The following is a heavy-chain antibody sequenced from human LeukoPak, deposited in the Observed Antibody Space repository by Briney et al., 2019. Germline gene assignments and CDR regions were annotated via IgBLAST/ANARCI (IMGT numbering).Heavy chain of an antibody. CDR1: GGTFSSYA. D-gene: IGHD2-2*01. Sequence: SVKVSCKASGGTFSSYAISWVRQAPGQGLEWMGGIIPIFGTANYAQKFQGRVTITTDESTSTAYMELSSLKSEDTAVYYCAREGYCSSTSCYFDYWGQGTLVTVSS. CDR3: AREGYCSSTSCYFDY. J-gene: IGHJ4*02. V-gene: IGHV1-69*05. CDR2: IIPIFGTA.